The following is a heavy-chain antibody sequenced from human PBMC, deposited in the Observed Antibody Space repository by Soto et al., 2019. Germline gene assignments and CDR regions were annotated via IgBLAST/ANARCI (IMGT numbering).Heavy chain of an antibody. D-gene: IGHD4-4*01. CDR3: ARDRDSSYFPPPYYFDS. V-gene: IGHV3-30*04. CDR1: AFTFRSYT. CDR2: ISYDGSKT. Sequence: GGSLRLSCAASAFTFRSYTMHWVRQAPGKGLEWVATISYDGSKTNYADSVRGRFTISRDNSKSTLFLQMDSLRPEDTAVYSCARDRDSSYFPPPYYFDSWVQGTLVTVSS. J-gene: IGHJ4*02.